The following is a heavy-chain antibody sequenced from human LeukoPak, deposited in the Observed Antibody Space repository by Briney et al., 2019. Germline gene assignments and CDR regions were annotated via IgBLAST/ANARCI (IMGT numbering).Heavy chain of an antibody. CDR2: INPSGDST. CDR3: ARDNSDGAGHYWWLDP. Sequence: ASVKVSCKASGYTFTNYAINGVRQAPGQGLEWMGIINPSGDSTNYAQKFQGRVTMTRDTSTSTVYMELSSLRSEDKAVYYCARDNSDGAGHYWWLDPWGQGTLVTVSS. D-gene: IGHD3-22*01. CDR1: GYTFTNYA. V-gene: IGHV1-46*01. J-gene: IGHJ5*02.